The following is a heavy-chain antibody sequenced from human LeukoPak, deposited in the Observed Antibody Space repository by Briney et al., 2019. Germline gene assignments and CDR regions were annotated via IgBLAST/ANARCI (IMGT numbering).Heavy chain of an antibody. CDR3: TTAPVVIIDY. CDR1: GFTFNNAW. Sequence: GGSLRLSCAASGFTFNNAWMTWVRQAPGKGLEWVGGIKSKTDGGTTDYAAPVKGRFTISRDDSKNTLYLHMNSLKTEDTAVYYCTTAPVVIIDYWGQGTLVTVSS. D-gene: IGHD3-22*01. J-gene: IGHJ4*02. V-gene: IGHV3-15*01. CDR2: IKSKTDGGTT.